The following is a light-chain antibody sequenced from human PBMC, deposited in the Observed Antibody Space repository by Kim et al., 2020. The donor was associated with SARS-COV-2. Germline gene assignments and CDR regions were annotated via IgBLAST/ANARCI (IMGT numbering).Light chain of an antibody. V-gene: IGKV1-39*01. J-gene: IGKJ3*01. Sequence: DIQMTQSPSSLSASVGDRVTITCRTSQNINSHLNWYHQKPGRAPKLLIYAASTLQGGVPSRFSGSGSETDFTLTISSLQPEDFATYFCQRTYITPFTFGPGTKVGIK. CDR1: QNINSH. CDR2: AAS. CDR3: QRTYITPFT.